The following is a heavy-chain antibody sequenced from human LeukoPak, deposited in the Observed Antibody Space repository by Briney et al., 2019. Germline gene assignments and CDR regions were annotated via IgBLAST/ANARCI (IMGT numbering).Heavy chain of an antibody. CDR3: ARGQAGGGAFDI. D-gene: IGHD3-10*01. V-gene: IGHV3-30-3*01. J-gene: IGHJ3*02. CDR1: GFTFRSYA. Sequence: GGSLRLSCAASGFTFRSYAMHWVRQAPGKGLEWVAFISSDGSNEYYADSVKGRFTISRDNSKHPLYLQLTSLRAQDTAVLYCARGQAGGGAFDIWGQGTKVTVSS. CDR2: ISSDGSNE.